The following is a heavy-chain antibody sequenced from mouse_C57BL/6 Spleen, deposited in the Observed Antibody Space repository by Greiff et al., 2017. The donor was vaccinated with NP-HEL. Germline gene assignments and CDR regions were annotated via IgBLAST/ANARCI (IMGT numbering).Heavy chain of an antibody. V-gene: IGHV10-1*01. Sequence: EVKVEESGGGLVQPKGSLKLSCAASGFSFNTYAMNWVRQAPGKGLEWVARIRSKSNNSATYYADSVKDRFTISRDDSESMLYLQMNNLKTEDTAMYYCVRRDYFDYWGQGTTLTVSS. CDR2: IRSKSNNSAT. J-gene: IGHJ2*01. CDR3: VRRDYFDY. CDR1: GFSFNTYA.